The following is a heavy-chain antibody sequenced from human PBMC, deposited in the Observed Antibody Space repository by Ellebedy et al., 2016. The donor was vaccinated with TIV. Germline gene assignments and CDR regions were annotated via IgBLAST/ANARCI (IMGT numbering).Heavy chain of an antibody. CDR1: GFSFSNYA. Sequence: PGGSLRLSCEASGFSFSNYAMYWVRQAPGKGLECVSFIAFDGSNEYYTESVKGRFTISRNNSKNTLYLQMNSLRAEDTAVCYCARDAAGNGGKLDYWGQGALVTVSS. V-gene: IGHV3-30-3*01. CDR2: IAFDGSNE. CDR3: ARDAAGNGGKLDY. J-gene: IGHJ4*02. D-gene: IGHD4-23*01.